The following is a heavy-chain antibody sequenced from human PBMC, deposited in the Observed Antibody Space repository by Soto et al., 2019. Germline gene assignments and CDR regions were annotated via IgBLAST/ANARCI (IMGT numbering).Heavy chain of an antibody. CDR2: IYYSGST. J-gene: IGHJ6*02. V-gene: IGHV4-59*01. CDR3: ARATSWPANYYYYYGMDV. Sequence: ASETLSLTCTVSGGSISSYYWSWIRQPPGKGLEWIGYIYYSGSTNYNPSLKSRVTISVDTSKNQFSLKLSSVTAADTAVYYCARATSWPANYYYYYGMDVWGQGTTVTVSS. CDR1: GGSISSYY. D-gene: IGHD2-15*01.